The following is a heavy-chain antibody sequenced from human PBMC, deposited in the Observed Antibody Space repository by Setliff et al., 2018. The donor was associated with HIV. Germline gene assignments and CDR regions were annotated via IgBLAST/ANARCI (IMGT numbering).Heavy chain of an antibody. CDR2: IIPEFGVA. CDR3: GRSGGWWGHSNPHPFYYYMDV. Sequence: SVKVSCKVSGGTLGSYAIHWVRQAPGQGLEWIGGIIPEFGVASHTPKMEGRLTVDADKSRTTIYMVLSNLRFDDTAVYYCGRSGGWWGHSNPHPFYYYMDVWGKGTSVTVSS. CDR1: GGTLGSYA. J-gene: IGHJ6*03. V-gene: IGHV1-69*10. D-gene: IGHD2-15*01.